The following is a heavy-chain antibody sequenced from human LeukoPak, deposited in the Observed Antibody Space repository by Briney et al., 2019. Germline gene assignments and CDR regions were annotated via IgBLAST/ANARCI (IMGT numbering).Heavy chain of an antibody. CDR1: GGTFSSYA. D-gene: IGHD3-10*01. CDR3: ARGAGTHYYYYYYYMDV. CDR2: IIPIFGTA. J-gene: IGHJ6*03. V-gene: IGHV1-69*05. Sequence: TVKVSCKASGGTFSSYAISWVRQAPGQGPEWMGRIIPIFGTANYAQKFQGRVTITTDESASTAYMELSSLRSEDTAVYYCARGAGTHYYYYYYYMDVWGKGTTVTVSS.